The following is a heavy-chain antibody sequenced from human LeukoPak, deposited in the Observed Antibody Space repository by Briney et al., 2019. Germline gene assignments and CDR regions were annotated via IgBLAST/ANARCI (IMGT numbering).Heavy chain of an antibody. CDR3: AIAPTAGRLVPFAY. Sequence: EASVKVSCKASGDSLKTYAINWVRQAPGQGLEWMGGIIPLLGTPTYAQRFQGRLMLTTDDSATTAYMELSSLTFEDTAIFYCAIAPTAGRLVPFAYWGQGTLVTVSS. V-gene: IGHV1-69*05. CDR1: GDSLKTYA. D-gene: IGHD2-8*02. CDR2: IIPLLGTP. J-gene: IGHJ4*02.